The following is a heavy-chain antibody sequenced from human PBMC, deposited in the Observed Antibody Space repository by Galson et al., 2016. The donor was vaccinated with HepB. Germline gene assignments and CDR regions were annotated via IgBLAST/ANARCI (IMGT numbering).Heavy chain of an antibody. CDR1: GGSFSSYL. Sequence: SVKVSCKASGGSFSSYLIVWVRQAPGQGLEWIGWIVVGNGNTNYAQKFHERVTITRDMSTSTAYMELSSLTYDDTAVYYCAADSPPVVGFGELLDPKPWGQGTLVTVSS. CDR3: AADSPPVVGFGELLDPKP. CDR2: IVVGNGNT. V-gene: IGHV1-58*02. J-gene: IGHJ5*02. D-gene: IGHD3-10*01.